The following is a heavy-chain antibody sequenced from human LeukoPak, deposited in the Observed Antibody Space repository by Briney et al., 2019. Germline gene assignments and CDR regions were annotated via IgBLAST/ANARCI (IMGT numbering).Heavy chain of an antibody. V-gene: IGHV4-39*01. Sequence: SETLSLTCTVSGGSISSSSYYWGWIRQPPGKGLEWIGSIYYSGSTYYNPSLKSRVTISVDTSKNQFSLKLSSVTAADRAVYYCATIEYSSSWSAPYYFDYWGQGTLVTVSS. CDR2: IYYSGST. CDR1: GGSISSSSYY. J-gene: IGHJ4*02. CDR3: ATIEYSSSWSAPYYFDY. D-gene: IGHD6-13*01.